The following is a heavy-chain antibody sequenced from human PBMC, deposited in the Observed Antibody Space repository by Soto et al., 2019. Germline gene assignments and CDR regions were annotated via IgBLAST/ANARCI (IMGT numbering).Heavy chain of an antibody. Sequence: SETLSLTCAVYGGSFSGYYWSWIRQPPGKGLEWIGEINHSGSTNYNPSLKSRVTISVDTSKNQFSLKLSSVTAADTAVYYCARGLRGYSYEDGMDVWGQGTTVTVSS. CDR1: GGSFSGYY. J-gene: IGHJ6*02. D-gene: IGHD5-18*01. V-gene: IGHV4-34*01. CDR3: ARGLRGYSYEDGMDV. CDR2: INHSGST.